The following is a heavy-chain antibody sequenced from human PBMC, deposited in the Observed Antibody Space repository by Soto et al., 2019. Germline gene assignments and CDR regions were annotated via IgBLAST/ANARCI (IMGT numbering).Heavy chain of an antibody. D-gene: IGHD2-15*01. Sequence: ASVKVSCKASGYTFTSYYMHWVRQAPGQGLEWMGIINPSGGSTSYAQKFQGRVTMTRDTSTSTVYMELSSLRSEDTAVYYCAILTVVTAASYWGQRTLVTVSS. V-gene: IGHV1-46*01. CDR3: AILTVVTAASY. CDR1: GYTFTSYY. CDR2: INPSGGST. J-gene: IGHJ4*02.